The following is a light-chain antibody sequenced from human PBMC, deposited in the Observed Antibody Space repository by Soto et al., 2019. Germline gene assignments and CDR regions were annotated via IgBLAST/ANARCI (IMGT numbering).Light chain of an antibody. CDR3: HHYNSYPGP. Sequence: DVQMTQSPSTLSASVGDRVTITCRASQSVTSWLAWYQQKPGKAPKVLIYDASSLESGVPSRFSGSGSGTEFTLTISSLHPDDFATYYCHHYNSYPGPFGQGTKVDIK. V-gene: IGKV1-5*01. CDR2: DAS. J-gene: IGKJ1*01. CDR1: QSVTSW.